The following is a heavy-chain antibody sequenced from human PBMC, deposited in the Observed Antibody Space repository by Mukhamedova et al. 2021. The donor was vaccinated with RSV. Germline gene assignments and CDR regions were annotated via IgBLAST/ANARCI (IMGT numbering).Heavy chain of an antibody. J-gene: IGHJ3*02. V-gene: IGHV3-9*01. Sequence: FTISRDNAKNSLYLQMNSLRAEDTALYYCAKDSWPLVLGAFDIWGQGTMVTVSS. D-gene: IGHD2-8*02. CDR3: AKDSWPLVLGAFDI.